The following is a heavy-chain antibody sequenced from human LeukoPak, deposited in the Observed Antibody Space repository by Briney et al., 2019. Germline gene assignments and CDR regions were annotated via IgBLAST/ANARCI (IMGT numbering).Heavy chain of an antibody. CDR1: GFTFSSYE. J-gene: IGHJ6*04. Sequence: GGSLRLSCAASGFTFSSYEMNWVRQAPGQGLEWVAYGSSTGNTVHYAGSVKGRFTISRDNAKNSLYLQMNRLRAEDTAVYYCTKETPQMDVWGKGTTVTVSS. D-gene: IGHD2-15*01. CDR3: TKETPQMDV. CDR2: GSSTGNTV. V-gene: IGHV3-48*03.